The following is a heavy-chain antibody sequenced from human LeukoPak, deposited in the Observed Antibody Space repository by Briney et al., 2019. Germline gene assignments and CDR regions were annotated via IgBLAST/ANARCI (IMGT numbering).Heavy chain of an antibody. CDR2: IDPSDSYT. Sequence: GESLKISCKGSGYSLTSYWISWVRQIPGKGLEWMGRIDPSDSYTNYSPSFQGHVTISADKSIRPAYLQWSSLKASDTAMYYCARQSYGDYVSYWGQGTLVTVSS. CDR1: GYSLTSYW. CDR3: ARQSYGDYVSY. D-gene: IGHD4-17*01. J-gene: IGHJ4*02. V-gene: IGHV5-10-1*01.